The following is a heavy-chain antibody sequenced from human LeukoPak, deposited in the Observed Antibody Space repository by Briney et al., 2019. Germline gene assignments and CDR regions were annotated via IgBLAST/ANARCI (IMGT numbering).Heavy chain of an antibody. CDR3: ARGQVAGPFDY. CDR1: GASISSSY. CDR2: IYYTGKT. D-gene: IGHD6-19*01. J-gene: IGHJ4*02. V-gene: IGHV4-59*01. Sequence: SETLSLTCTVSGASISSSYWSWIRQPPGKGLEWIGYIYYTGKTNYNPSLKSRVTISVDTSKNQFSLKLSSVTAADTAVYYCARGQVAGPFDYWGQGTLVTVSS.